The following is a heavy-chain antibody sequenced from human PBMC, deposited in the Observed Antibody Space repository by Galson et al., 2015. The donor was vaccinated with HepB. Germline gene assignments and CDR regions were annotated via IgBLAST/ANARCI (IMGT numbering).Heavy chain of an antibody. CDR2: IYSGGST. Sequence: SLRLSCAASGFTVSSNYMSWVRQAPGKGLEWVSVIYSGGSTYYADSVKGRFTISRDNSKNTLYLQMNSLRAEDTAVYYCARAGDILTGEGAFDIWGQGTMVTVSS. CDR3: ARAGDILTGEGAFDI. J-gene: IGHJ3*02. V-gene: IGHV3-53*01. D-gene: IGHD3-9*01. CDR1: GFTVSSNY.